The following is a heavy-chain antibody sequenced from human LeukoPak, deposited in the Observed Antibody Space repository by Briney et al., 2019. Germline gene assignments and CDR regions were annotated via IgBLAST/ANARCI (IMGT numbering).Heavy chain of an antibody. V-gene: IGHV4-59*01. CDR2: IYYSGST. D-gene: IGHD3-10*01. CDR3: ARSSIKRSWFDP. Sequence: PSETLSPTCTVSGGSISSYYWSWIRQPPGKGPEWIGYIYYSGSTSYNPSLKSRVTISVDTSKNQFSLKLSSVTAADTAVYYCARSSIKRSWFDPWGQGTLVTVSS. J-gene: IGHJ5*02. CDR1: GGSISSYY.